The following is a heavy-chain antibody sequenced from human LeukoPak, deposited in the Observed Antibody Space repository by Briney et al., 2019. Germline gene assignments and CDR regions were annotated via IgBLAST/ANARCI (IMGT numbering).Heavy chain of an antibody. V-gene: IGHV3-30*02. J-gene: IGHJ4*02. CDR1: GFTFSSYG. CDR3: AKDHERSSWYQMPDFDY. CDR2: IRYDGSNK. D-gene: IGHD6-13*01. Sequence: PGGSLRLSCAASGFTFSSYGMHWVRQAPGKGLEWVAFIRYDGSNKYYADSVKGRFTISRDNSKNTLYLQMNSLRAEDTAVYYCAKDHERSSWYQMPDFDYWGQGTLVTVSS.